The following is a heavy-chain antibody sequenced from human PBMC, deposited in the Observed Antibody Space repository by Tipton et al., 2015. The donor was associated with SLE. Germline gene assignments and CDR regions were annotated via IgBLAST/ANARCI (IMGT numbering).Heavy chain of an antibody. D-gene: IGHD2-15*01. Sequence: GLVKPSETLSLTCKVSGGSISSYYWSWIRQTSGKRLEWIGYTHTSGSTDYNPSLKSRVTISVDTSKNQFSLKLSSVTAADTAVYYCARRHRPYIVVIPDAFDIWGQGTMVTVSS. J-gene: IGHJ3*02. V-gene: IGHV4-4*08. CDR2: THTSGST. CDR3: ARRHRPYIVVIPDAFDI. CDR1: GGSISSYY.